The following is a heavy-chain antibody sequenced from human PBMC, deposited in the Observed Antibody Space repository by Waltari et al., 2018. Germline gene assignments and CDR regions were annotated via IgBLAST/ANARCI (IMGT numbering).Heavy chain of an antibody. Sequence: QLQLQESGPGLVKPSEPLSLTCTVSGGSISSYYWSWIRQPAGKGLEWIGRIYTSGSTNYNPSLKSRVTMSVDTSKNQFSLKLSSVTAADTAVYYCARADFWSGYSYYFDYWGQGTLVTVSS. CDR2: IYTSGST. D-gene: IGHD3-3*01. V-gene: IGHV4-4*07. CDR3: ARADFWSGYSYYFDY. J-gene: IGHJ4*02. CDR1: GGSISSYY.